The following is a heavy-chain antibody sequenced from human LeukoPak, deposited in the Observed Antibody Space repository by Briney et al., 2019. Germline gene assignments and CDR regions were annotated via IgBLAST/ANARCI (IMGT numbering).Heavy chain of an antibody. Sequence: GGSLRLSCAASGFTFGSCWMNWVRQTPGKGLEWVANINQDGSQKFYVDSVKGRFTISRDNANNSLYLQMNSLRAEDTAVYYCARRSSENYFDYWGQGTLVTVSS. CDR2: INQDGSQK. D-gene: IGHD3-3*01. CDR1: GFTFGSCW. V-gene: IGHV3-7*01. J-gene: IGHJ4*02. CDR3: ARRSSENYFDY.